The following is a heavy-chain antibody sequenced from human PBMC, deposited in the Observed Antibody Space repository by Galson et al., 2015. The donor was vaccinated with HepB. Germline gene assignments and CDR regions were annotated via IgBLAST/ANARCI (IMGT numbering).Heavy chain of an antibody. J-gene: IGHJ4*02. CDR1: GFTFSSYA. CDR2: ISGSGGST. CDR3: AKGGWDIVVVIAHPISYYFDY. V-gene: IGHV3-23*01. D-gene: IGHD2-21*01. Sequence: SLRLSCAASGFTFSSYAMSWVRQAPGKGLEWVSAISGSGGSTYYADSVKGRFTISRDNSKNTLYLQMNSLRAEDTAVYYCAKGGWDIVVVIAHPISYYFDYWGQGTLVTVSS.